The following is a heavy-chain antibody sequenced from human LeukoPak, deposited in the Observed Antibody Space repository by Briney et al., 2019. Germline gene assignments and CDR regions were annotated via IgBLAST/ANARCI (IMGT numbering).Heavy chain of an antibody. CDR2: INPSGGST. Sequence: ASVSVSCKASGYTFTSYYMHWVRQAPGQGLEWMGIINPSGGSTNYAQKFQGRVTITADESTSTVYMEMSSLRSEDTAVFYCATRDGYGGHETYGYYMDVWGKGTTVTVSS. J-gene: IGHJ6*03. D-gene: IGHD5-12*01. CDR3: ATRDGYGGHETYGYYMDV. V-gene: IGHV1-46*01. CDR1: GYTFTSYY.